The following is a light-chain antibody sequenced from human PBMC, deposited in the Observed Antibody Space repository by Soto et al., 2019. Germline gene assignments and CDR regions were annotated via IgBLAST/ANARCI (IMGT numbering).Light chain of an antibody. Sequence: QSVLTQPPSASGSPGQPVTITCSGTSSDVGEENYVSWYQQHPGKVPKLILYEVSKRPSGVSNRFSGSKSGNTASLTISGLQAEDEADYYCCSYAGSSTYVFGTGTKVTVL. CDR1: SSDVGEENY. J-gene: IGLJ1*01. V-gene: IGLV2-23*02. CDR3: CSYAGSSTYV. CDR2: EVS.